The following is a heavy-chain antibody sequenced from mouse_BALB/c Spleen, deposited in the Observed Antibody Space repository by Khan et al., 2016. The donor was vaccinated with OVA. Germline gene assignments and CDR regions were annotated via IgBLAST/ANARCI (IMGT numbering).Heavy chain of an antibody. CDR2: IFPNNGGT. Sequence: EVELVESGPELVKPGASVRISCKTSGYTFTDFNLDWVKQSHGKSPEWIGYIFPNNGGTGYNQKFKTKATLTVDSSSSTAYMELRSLTSEDSAVYYCARSGYGSFAYWGQGTLVTVSA. CDR3: ARSGYGSFAY. J-gene: IGHJ3*01. CDR1: GYTFTDFN. D-gene: IGHD1-2*01. V-gene: IGHV1S29*02.